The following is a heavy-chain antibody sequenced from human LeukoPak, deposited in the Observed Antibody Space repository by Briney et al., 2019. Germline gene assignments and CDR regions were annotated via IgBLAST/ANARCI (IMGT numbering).Heavy chain of an antibody. D-gene: IGHD3-10*01. V-gene: IGHV4-4*07. J-gene: IGHJ4*02. CDR2: IYTSGST. Sequence: SETLSLTCSVSGASISGYYWTWIRQPAGKGLEWIGRIYTSGSTNYNPSLKSRVTMSVDTSKNQFSLKLSSVTAADTAVYYCARGTMVRGVIDYFDYWGQGTLVTVSS. CDR3: ARGTMVRGVIDYFDY. CDR1: GASISGYY.